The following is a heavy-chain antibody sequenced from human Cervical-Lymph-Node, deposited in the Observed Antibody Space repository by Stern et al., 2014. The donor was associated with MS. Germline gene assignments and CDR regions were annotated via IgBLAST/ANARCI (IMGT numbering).Heavy chain of an antibody. V-gene: IGHV3-30*18. D-gene: IGHD4-23*01. CDR3: AKDGGNFPLHGMDV. CDR2: ISYDVRNK. CDR1: GFTFSDYA. J-gene: IGHJ6*02. Sequence: QVQLEESEGEVVQPGRSLRLSCAASGFTFSDYAMYWVRQAPGRGLEWVGGISYDVRNKYYAESLKGRFTISRDESKNTSLLEMSSLRAEDTAVYYCAKDGGNFPLHGMDVWGQGTTVTVSS.